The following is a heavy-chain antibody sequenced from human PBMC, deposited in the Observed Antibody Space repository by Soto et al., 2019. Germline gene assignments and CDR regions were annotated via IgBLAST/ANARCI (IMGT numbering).Heavy chain of an antibody. CDR3: ARAGHVRAFDI. CDR2: ISSSSSYI. V-gene: IGHV3-21*01. CDR1: GFTFSSYS. J-gene: IGHJ3*02. Sequence: PGGSLRLSCAASGFTFSSYSMNWVRQAPGKGLEWVSSISSSSSYIYYADSVKGRFTISRDNAKNSLYLQMNSPRAEDTAVYYCARAGHVRAFDIWGQGTMVTVSS.